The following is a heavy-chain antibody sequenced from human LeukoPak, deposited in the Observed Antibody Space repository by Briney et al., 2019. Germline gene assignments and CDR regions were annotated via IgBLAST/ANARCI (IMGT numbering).Heavy chain of an antibody. CDR2: ISSSSSYI. Sequence: GGSLRLSCAASGFTFSSYSMNWVRPAPGKGLEWVSSISSSSSYIYYADSVKGRFTISRDNAKNSLYLQMNSLRAEDTAVYYCARDDIVVVPVAASAEYFQHWGQGTLVTVSS. CDR3: ARDDIVVVPVAASAEYFQH. J-gene: IGHJ1*01. CDR1: GFTFSSYS. V-gene: IGHV3-21*01. D-gene: IGHD2-2*01.